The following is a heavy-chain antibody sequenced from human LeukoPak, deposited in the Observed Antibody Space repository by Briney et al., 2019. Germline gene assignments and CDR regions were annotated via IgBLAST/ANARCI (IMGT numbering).Heavy chain of an antibody. CDR1: GFTFSRYW. CDR2: INSDGSST. D-gene: IGHD3-16*01. CDR3: ARKEGGNFDY. V-gene: IGHV3-74*01. Sequence: PGGSLRLSCAASGFTFSRYWLHWVRHAPGKGLVWVSRINSDGSSTSYAVSVKSRFTISRDNPKNTLYLQMNSLRAEDTAVYYCARKEGGNFDYWGQGSLVTVSS. J-gene: IGHJ4*02.